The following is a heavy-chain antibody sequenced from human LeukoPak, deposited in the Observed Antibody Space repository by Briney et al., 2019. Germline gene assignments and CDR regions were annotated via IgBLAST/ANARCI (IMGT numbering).Heavy chain of an antibody. CDR2: ITPQNGGT. V-gene: IGHV1-2*02. Sequence: ASVKVSCKASGYTFTGHYMIWVRQAPGQGLECMGWITPQNGGTNYAQKFKGRVTMTRDTSINTAYMELTRLTSDDTAVYYCARDVFGDGYDFLDYWGQGTLVTVSS. J-gene: IGHJ4*02. D-gene: IGHD3-10*01. CDR3: ARDVFGDGYDFLDY. CDR1: GYTFTGHY.